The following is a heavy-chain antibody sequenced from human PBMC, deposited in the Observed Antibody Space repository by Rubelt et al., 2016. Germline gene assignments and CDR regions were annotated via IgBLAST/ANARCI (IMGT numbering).Heavy chain of an antibody. CDR1: GFTFSSYS. D-gene: IGHD3-10*01. CDR3: VRSSSNYYYYGMDV. CDR2: IRSKAGDYAT. V-gene: IGHV3-73*01. Sequence: EVQLVESGGGLVKPGGSLRLSCAASGFTFSSYSMNWVRQAPGKGLEWVGRIRSKAGDYATEYVASVKGRFSISRNDSKNTAYLQMNSLKIEDTAVYYCVRSSSNYYYYGMDVWGQGTMVTVSS. J-gene: IGHJ6*02.